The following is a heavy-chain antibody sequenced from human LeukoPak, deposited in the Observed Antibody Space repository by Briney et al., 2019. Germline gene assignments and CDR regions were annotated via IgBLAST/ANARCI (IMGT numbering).Heavy chain of an antibody. D-gene: IGHD2-2*01. Sequence: QPGGSLRLSCAASGFTFSSNWMSWVRQAPGKGLELVANIKQDGSEIFYVDSLKGRFTISRDNAKNSLYLKMNSLRAEDTAVYYCARESSSSSPYYWGQGTLVTVSS. CDR1: GFTFSSNW. J-gene: IGHJ4*02. CDR2: IKQDGSEI. V-gene: IGHV3-7*04. CDR3: ARESSSSSPYY.